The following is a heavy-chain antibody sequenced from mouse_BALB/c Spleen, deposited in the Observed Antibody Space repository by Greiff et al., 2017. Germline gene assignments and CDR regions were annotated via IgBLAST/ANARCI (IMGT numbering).Heavy chain of an antibody. CDR1: GYTFTSYW. CDR2: INPSTGYT. Sequence: QVQLKQSGAELAKPGASVKMSCKASGYTFTSYWMHWVKQRPGQGLEWIGYINPSTGYTEYNQKFKDKATLTADKSSSTAYMQLSSLTSEDSAVYYCARPLLRLSYYFDYWGQGTTLTVSS. J-gene: IGHJ2*01. V-gene: IGHV1-7*01. CDR3: ARPLLRLSYYFDY. D-gene: IGHD1-2*01.